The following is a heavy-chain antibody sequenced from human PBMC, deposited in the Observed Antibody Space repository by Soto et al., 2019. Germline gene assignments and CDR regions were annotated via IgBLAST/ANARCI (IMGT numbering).Heavy chain of an antibody. CDR3: ARDWNSND. V-gene: IGHV3-11*01. J-gene: IGHJ4*02. Sequence: LRLSCAASGFTFSDYFMSWIRQAPGKGLEWVSYITSSSTIYYADSVKGRFTISRDNAKNSLFLQMNSLRAEDTAVYYCARDWNSNDWGQGTLVTVSS. CDR1: GFTFSDYF. D-gene: IGHD1-7*01. CDR2: ITSSSTI.